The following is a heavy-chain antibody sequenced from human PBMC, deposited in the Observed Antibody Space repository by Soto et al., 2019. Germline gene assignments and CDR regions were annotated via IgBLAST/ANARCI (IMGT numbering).Heavy chain of an antibody. CDR2: ISGGGGST. CDR3: AKVRLGATAHYFDY. CDR1: GFTFSSYA. J-gene: IGHJ4*02. Sequence: GGSLRLSCAASGFTFSSYAMSWVRQAPGKGLEWVSAISGGGGSTYYADSVKGRFTISRDNSKNTLYLQMNSLRAEDTAVYYCAKVRLGATAHYFDYWGQGTLVTVSS. D-gene: IGHD1-26*01. V-gene: IGHV3-23*01.